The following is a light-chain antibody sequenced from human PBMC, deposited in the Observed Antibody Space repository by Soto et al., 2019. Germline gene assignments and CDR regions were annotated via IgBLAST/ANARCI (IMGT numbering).Light chain of an antibody. CDR1: QSISTY. CDR3: QQSFITPPLT. Sequence: DIQMTQSPSSLSASIGDRITITCRASQSISTYLNWYQQKPGKAPNLLIYVASTLQSGVPSRFSGRGSATDFTLTISSLQPEDVATYYCQQSFITPPLTFGGGTKVDIK. J-gene: IGKJ4*01. V-gene: IGKV1-39*01. CDR2: VAS.